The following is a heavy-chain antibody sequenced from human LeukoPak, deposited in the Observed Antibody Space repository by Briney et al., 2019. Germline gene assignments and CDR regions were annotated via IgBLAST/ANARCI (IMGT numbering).Heavy chain of an antibody. CDR3: AKQGSGYSYGRYYYYMDV. V-gene: IGHV3-23*01. Sequence: GGSLRLSCAASGFTFSSYAMSWVRQAPGKGLEWVSAISGSGGSTYYADSVKGRFTISRDNSKNTLYLQMNSLRAEDTAVYYCAKQGSGYSYGRYYYYMDVWGKGTTVTVSS. D-gene: IGHD5-18*01. J-gene: IGHJ6*03. CDR2: ISGSGGST. CDR1: GFTFSSYA.